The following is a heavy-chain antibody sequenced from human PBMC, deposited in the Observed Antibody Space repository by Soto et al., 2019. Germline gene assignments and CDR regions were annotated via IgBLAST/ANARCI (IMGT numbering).Heavy chain of an antibody. Sequence: ASVKVSCKXSGYTLTDYFMHWVRQAPGQGLEWMGWISPNNGGTNYAQKFQGRVTMTRDTSISAAYMELSSLRSDDTAVYYCARGSPSLPSDYWGQGTLVTVSS. D-gene: IGHD2-15*01. CDR3: ARGSPSLPSDY. V-gene: IGHV1-2*02. CDR1: GYTLTDYF. CDR2: ISPNNGGT. J-gene: IGHJ4*02.